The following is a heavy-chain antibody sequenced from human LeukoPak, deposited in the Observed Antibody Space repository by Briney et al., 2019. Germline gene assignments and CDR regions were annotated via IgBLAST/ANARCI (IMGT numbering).Heavy chain of an antibody. CDR2: IRYDGSNK. Sequence: GGSLRLSRAASGFTFSSYGMHWVRQTPGKGLEWVAFIRYDGSNKYYADSVKGRFTISRDNSKNTLYLQMNSLRAEDTAVYYCAKDRGVEEYEYDYWGQGTLVTVSS. D-gene: IGHD3-10*01. J-gene: IGHJ4*02. CDR1: GFTFSSYG. V-gene: IGHV3-30*02. CDR3: AKDRGVEEYEYDY.